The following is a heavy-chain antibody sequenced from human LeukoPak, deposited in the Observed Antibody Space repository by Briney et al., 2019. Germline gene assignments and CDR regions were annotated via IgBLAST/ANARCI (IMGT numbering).Heavy chain of an antibody. CDR1: GGSISSYY. D-gene: IGHD3-10*01. CDR3: ARAGAHSGIFDI. J-gene: IGHJ3*02. V-gene: IGHV4-59*01. Sequence: PSETLSLTCTVSGGSISSYYWSWIRQPPGKGLEWIGYIYYSGSTNYNPSLKSRVTISVDTSKNQFSLKLSSVTAADTAVYYCARAGAHSGIFDIWGQGTMVTVSS. CDR2: IYYSGST.